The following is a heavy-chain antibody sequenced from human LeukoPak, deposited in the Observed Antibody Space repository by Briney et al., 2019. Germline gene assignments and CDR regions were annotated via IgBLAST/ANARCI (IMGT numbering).Heavy chain of an antibody. V-gene: IGHV1-46*01. CDR2: INPSGGST. CDR3: ARVPPRGSGTYYMGY. J-gene: IGHJ4*02. Sequence: ASVKVSCKASGYAFTNYYMHWVRQGPGQGLEWMGIINPSGGSTAYAQKFQSRVTMTRDTSTSTVYMELSSLTSEDTAVYYCARVPPRGSGTYYMGYWGQGTLVTVSS. CDR1: GYAFTNYY. D-gene: IGHD3-10*01.